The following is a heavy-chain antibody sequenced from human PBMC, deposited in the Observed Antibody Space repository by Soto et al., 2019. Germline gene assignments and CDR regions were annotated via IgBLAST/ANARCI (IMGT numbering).Heavy chain of an antibody. Sequence: DVHLVESGGGLVQPGGSLRLSCAVSGFPFSTYAMHWVRQGPGKGLEWISYINSDSTTTFHADSVKGRFTVSKDNAKNSLYLQMSSLRHEDTAVYYCARDLSQWGQGTLVTVSS. V-gene: IGHV3-48*02. CDR1: GFPFSTYA. CDR3: ARDLSQ. CDR2: INSDSTTT. J-gene: IGHJ4*02.